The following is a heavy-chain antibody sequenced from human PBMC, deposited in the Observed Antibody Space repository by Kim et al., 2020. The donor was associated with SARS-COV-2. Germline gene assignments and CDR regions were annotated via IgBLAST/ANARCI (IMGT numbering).Heavy chain of an antibody. CDR3: AEGGFETQLEH. D-gene: IGHD2-2*01. Sequence: GGSLRLSCAVFGFTFSNYDMHWVRQAPGKGLECVSTISYDGSDKYSADSVRGRFTITRDNSKNTLYLQMDSLRGEDTAVYFCAEGGFETQLEHWGQGTLVIVSS. V-gene: IGHV3-30*18. CDR2: ISYDGSDK. CDR1: GFTFSNYD. J-gene: IGHJ4*02.